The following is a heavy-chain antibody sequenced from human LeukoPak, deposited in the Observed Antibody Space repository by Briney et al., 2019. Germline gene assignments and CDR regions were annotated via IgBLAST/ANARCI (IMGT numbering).Heavy chain of an antibody. J-gene: IGHJ4*02. Sequence: SETLSLTCTVSGGSISSGDYYWSWIRQPPGKGLEWIGYIYYSGSTYYNPSLKSRVTISVDTSKNQFSLKLSSVTAADTAVYYCAREADSGFIFDYWGQGNLVTVSS. CDR3: AREADSGFIFDY. CDR1: GGSISSGDYY. D-gene: IGHD6-19*01. CDR2: IYYSGST. V-gene: IGHV4-30-4*01.